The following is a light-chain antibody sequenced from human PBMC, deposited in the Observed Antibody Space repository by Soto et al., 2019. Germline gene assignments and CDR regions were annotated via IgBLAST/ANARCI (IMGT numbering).Light chain of an antibody. CDR3: QRYHNWLPIT. V-gene: IGKV3-15*01. J-gene: IGKJ5*01. CDR1: QSLGSD. Sequence: EIVMPRSPGTLSLCPGDIATLSCRASQSLGSDLAWCQQKPGQAPRLLIFGASATPTGIPARISGSGSGTEFTLTITSLLSEDFAAYYCQRYHNWLPITFGQGTRLEI. CDR2: GAS.